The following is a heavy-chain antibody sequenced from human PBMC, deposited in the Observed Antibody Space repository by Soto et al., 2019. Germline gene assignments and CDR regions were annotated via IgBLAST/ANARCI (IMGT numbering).Heavy chain of an antibody. Sequence: PGRSLRLSCAASGFTFSSYSMNWVRQAPGKGLEWVSYISSSSSYIYYADSVKGRFTISRDNAKNSLYLQMNSLRAEDTAVYYCARDQGQQLDPYYYGMDVWGQGTTVTVS. V-gene: IGHV3-21*05. CDR3: ARDQGQQLDPYYYGMDV. J-gene: IGHJ6*02. CDR2: ISSSSSYI. CDR1: GFTFSSYS. D-gene: IGHD6-13*01.